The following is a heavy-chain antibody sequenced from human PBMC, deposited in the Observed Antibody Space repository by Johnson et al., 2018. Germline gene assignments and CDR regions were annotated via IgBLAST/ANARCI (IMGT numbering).Heavy chain of an antibody. Sequence: QVQLQESGPGLVKPSETLSLTCTVSGGSISSYYWSWIRQPPGKGLEWIGYIYYSGSTNYNPSLKSRVTISVDTSKNQFSLKLGSVTAADPAVYYWARGSGSYPYYYYYMDVWGKGTTVTVSS. CDR2: IYYSGST. CDR1: GGSISSYY. V-gene: IGHV4-59*01. CDR3: ARGSGSYPYYYYYMDV. D-gene: IGHD1-26*01. J-gene: IGHJ6*03.